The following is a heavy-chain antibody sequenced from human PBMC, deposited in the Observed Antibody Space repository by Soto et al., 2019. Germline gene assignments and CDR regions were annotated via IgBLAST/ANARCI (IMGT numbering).Heavy chain of an antibody. D-gene: IGHD1-7*01. CDR2: ISSSSSYI. CDR1: GFTFSSYS. J-gene: IGHJ4*02. V-gene: IGHV3-21*01. CDR3: ARVRKTGTTHD. Sequence: AGGSLRLSCAASGFTFSSYSMNWVRQAPGKGLEWVSSISSSSSYIYYADSVKGRFTISRDNAKNSLYLQMNSLRAEDTAVYYCARVRKTGTTHDWGQGTLVTVSS.